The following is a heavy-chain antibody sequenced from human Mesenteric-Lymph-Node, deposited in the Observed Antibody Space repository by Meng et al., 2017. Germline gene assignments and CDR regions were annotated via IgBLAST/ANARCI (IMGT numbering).Heavy chain of an antibody. Sequence: SQTLSLTCAVYGGSFSGYYWSWIRQPPGKGLEWIGEINHSGSTNYNPSLKSRVTISVDTSKNQFSLKLSSVTAADTAVYYCARGNIVVVTAIYWFDPWGQGTLVTVSS. CDR3: ARGNIVVVTAIYWFDP. V-gene: IGHV4-34*01. CDR2: INHSGST. D-gene: IGHD2-21*02. CDR1: GGSFSGYY. J-gene: IGHJ5*02.